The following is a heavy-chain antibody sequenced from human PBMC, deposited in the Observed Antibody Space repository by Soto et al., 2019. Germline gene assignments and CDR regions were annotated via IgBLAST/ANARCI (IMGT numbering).Heavy chain of an antibody. Sequence: KSSETLSLTCTVSGDSVSSNCYYWGWIRQAPGKGLEWIGSTHSSGSTYYSPSLRSRVTISVDTSKNQFSLKLNSVTAADTGVYYSARYRRKSGIYPSGNIEFDSWGQGTMVTVSS. CDR2: THSSGST. CDR3: ARYRRKSGIYPSGNIEFDS. D-gene: IGHD1-26*01. CDR1: GDSVSSNCYY. J-gene: IGHJ4*03. V-gene: IGHV4-39*01.